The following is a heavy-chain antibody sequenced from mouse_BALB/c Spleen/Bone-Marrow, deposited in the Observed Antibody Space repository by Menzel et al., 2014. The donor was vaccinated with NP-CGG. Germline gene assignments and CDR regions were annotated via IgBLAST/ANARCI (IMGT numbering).Heavy chain of an antibody. D-gene: IGHD2-3*01. V-gene: IGHV4-1*02. Sequence: EVQVEESGAGLVQPGGSLKLSCAASGFAFSRYCMSWVRQDPGKGLEWIGEINPDSSTINYTPSLKDKFIISRDNAKNTHYLQMTKMRSEDTALYYCARLGYYGEFAYWGQGTLVTVSA. CDR1: GFAFSRYC. CDR3: ARLGYYGEFAY. J-gene: IGHJ3*01. CDR2: INPDSSTI.